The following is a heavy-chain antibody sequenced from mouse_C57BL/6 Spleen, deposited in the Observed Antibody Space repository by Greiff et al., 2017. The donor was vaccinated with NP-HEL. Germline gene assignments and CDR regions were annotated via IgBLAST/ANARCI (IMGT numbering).Heavy chain of an antibody. CDR2: IWTGGGT. D-gene: IGHD5-1-1*01. V-gene: IGHV2-9-1*01. Sequence: QVQLKQSGPGLVAPSQSLSITCTVSGFSLTSYAISWVRQPPGKGLEWLGVIWTGGGTHYNSALKSRLSISKDNSKRKVFLKMNSLQTDDTARYYCARNFRGYQGYWYFDVWGTGTTVTVSS. CDR3: ARNFRGYQGYWYFDV. CDR1: GFSLTSYA. J-gene: IGHJ1*03.